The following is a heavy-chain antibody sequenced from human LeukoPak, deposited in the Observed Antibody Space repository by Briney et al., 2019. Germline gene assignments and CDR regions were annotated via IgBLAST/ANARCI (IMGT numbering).Heavy chain of an antibody. CDR1: GFTFSDYY. V-gene: IGHV3-11*04. D-gene: IGHD5-12*01. Sequence: GGSLRLSCAASGFTFSDYYMSWIRQAPGKGLEWISYISSTGSNIYYADSVKGRFTISRDNAKNSLYLQMNSLRAEDTAVYYCARVFMVATFRPLDYWGQGTLVTVSS. CDR2: ISSTGSNI. CDR3: ARVFMVATFRPLDY. J-gene: IGHJ4*02.